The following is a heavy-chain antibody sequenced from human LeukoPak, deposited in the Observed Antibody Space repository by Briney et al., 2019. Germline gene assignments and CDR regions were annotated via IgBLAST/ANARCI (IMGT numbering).Heavy chain of an antibody. CDR2: VDPEDGET. Sequence: GASVKVSCKVSGYTLTELSMHWVRQAPGKGLEWMGRVDPEDGETVYVERFQGRLTITADTSIDTAYMELRGLRSDDTAVYYCASSHASDIWGQGAMVTVSS. CDR3: ASSHASDI. D-gene: IGHD2-15*01. J-gene: IGHJ3*02. CDR1: GYTLTELS. V-gene: IGHV1-24*01.